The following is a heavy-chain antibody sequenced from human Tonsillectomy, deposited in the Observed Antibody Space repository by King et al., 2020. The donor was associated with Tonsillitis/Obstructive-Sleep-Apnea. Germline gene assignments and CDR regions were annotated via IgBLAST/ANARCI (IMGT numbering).Heavy chain of an antibody. CDR2: MHYSGRT. Sequence: VPLKESGPGLVRPSENLSLSCTVSGGSISTYYWTWIRQPPGKGLEWIGYMHYSGRTDQNPSLKSRVSFSLDTSNNHFSLELTSVTAADTAVYYCARGVQDFWSGNSFYMDVWGKGTKVTVSS. D-gene: IGHD3-3*01. CDR1: GGSISTYY. V-gene: IGHV4-59*01. J-gene: IGHJ6*03. CDR3: ARGVQDFWSGNSFYMDV.